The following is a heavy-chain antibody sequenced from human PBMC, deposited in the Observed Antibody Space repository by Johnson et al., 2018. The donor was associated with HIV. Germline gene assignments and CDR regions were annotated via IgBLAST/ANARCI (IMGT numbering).Heavy chain of an antibody. V-gene: IGHV3-30-3*01. CDR2: ISYDGSNK. CDR1: GFTFDDYA. Sequence: QVQLVESGGGLVQPGRSLRLSCAASGFTFDDYAMHWVRQAPGKGLEWVAVISYDGSNKYYADSVKGRFTISRDNSKNTLYLQMNSLRAEDTAVYYCARAGLASRPPTRRPVAFDIWGQGTMVTVSS. J-gene: IGHJ3*02. D-gene: IGHD6-6*01. CDR3: ARAGLASRPPTRRPVAFDI.